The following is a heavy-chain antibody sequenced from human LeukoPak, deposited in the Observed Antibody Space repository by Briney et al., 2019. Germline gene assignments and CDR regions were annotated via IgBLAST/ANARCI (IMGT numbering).Heavy chain of an antibody. CDR1: GGSISSSSYY. J-gene: IGHJ5*02. CDR2: IYYSGST. D-gene: IGHD6-6*01. CDR3: AREAGGSSSSVFGWFDP. V-gene: IGHV4-39*07. Sequence: PSETLSLTCTVSGGSISSSSYYWGWIRQPPGKGLEWIGSIYYSGSTYYDPSLKSRVTISVDTSKNQFSLKLSSVTAADTAVYYCAREAGGSSSSVFGWFDPWGQGTLVTVSS.